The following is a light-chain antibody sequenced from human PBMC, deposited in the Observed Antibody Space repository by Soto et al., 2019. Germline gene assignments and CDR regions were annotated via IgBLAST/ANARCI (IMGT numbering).Light chain of an antibody. Sequence: EIVLTQSPGTLSLSPGERATLSCRASQSVTNNYLAWYRHKPGQAPRCLIYGAAIRSPGIPDRFSGSWSGTDFTLTISRLEPEDFAVYYCHQYGSSLTFGQGTKLEIK. CDR2: GAA. V-gene: IGKV3-20*01. CDR1: QSVTNNY. CDR3: HQYGSSLT. J-gene: IGKJ2*01.